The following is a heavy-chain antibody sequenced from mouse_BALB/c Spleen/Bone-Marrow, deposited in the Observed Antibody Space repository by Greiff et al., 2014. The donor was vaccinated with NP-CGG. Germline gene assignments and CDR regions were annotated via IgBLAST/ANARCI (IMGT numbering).Heavy chain of an antibody. J-gene: IGHJ2*01. Sequence: ESGPELVKPGALVKISCKASGYTFTSYDINWVKQRPGQGLEWIGWIYPGDGSTKYNEKFKGKATLTADRSSSTAYMQLSSLTSENSAVYFCARSDDGFPYSFDSGGQGTTLTVSS. D-gene: IGHD2-3*01. CDR2: IYPGDGST. V-gene: IGHV1S33*01. CDR1: GYTFTSYD. CDR3: ARSDDGFPYSFDS.